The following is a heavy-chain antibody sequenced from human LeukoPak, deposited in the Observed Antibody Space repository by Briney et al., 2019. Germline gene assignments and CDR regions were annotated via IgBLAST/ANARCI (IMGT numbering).Heavy chain of an antibody. CDR2: IYYSGST. Sequence: SQTLSLTCTVSGGSISSGDYYWSWIRQPPGKGLEWIGYIYYSGSTYYNPSLKSRVTISVDTSKNQFSLKLSSVTAADTAVYYCARAYYYDSSGYYTNWFDPWGQGALVTVSS. CDR1: GGSISSGDYY. D-gene: IGHD3-22*01. V-gene: IGHV4-30-4*08. CDR3: ARAYYYDSSGYYTNWFDP. J-gene: IGHJ5*02.